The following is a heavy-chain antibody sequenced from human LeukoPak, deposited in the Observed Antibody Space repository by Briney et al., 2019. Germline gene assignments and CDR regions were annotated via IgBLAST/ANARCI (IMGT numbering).Heavy chain of an antibody. CDR1: ALSLGSDG. CDR2: ISYDGSNK. J-gene: IGHJ6*01. V-gene: IGHV3-30*03. CDR3: APLQTWTSITVVVLLIATLVRIYGMDV. Sequence: PGGSLSLLWTLVALSLGSDGTQWPRQAPGKGLEWVAVISYDGSNKYYADSVKGRFTISRDNSKNTLYLQMNSLRAEDTAVYSLAPLQTWTSITVVVLLIATLVRIYGMDVWGQGTTVTVSS. D-gene: IGHD3-22*01.